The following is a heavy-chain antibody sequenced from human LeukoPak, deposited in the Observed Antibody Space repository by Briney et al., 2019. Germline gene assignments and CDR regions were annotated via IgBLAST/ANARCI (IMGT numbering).Heavy chain of an antibody. D-gene: IGHD4-17*01. J-gene: IGHJ2*01. V-gene: IGHV3-23*01. CDR3: AKVYGDLGFFDL. Sequence: PGGSLRLSCAASGFTFDDYAMHWVRQAPGKGLEWVSAISGSGGGTYYADSVKGRFTISRDSSKSTLYLQMNSLRAEDTAVYYCAKVYGDLGFFDLWGRGTLVTVSS. CDR2: ISGSGGGT. CDR1: GFTFDDYA.